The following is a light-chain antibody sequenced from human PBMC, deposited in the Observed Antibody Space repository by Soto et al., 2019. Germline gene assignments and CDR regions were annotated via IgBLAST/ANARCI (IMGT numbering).Light chain of an antibody. CDR2: DAS. V-gene: IGKV1-5*01. CDR1: QSITNW. J-gene: IGKJ1*01. Sequence: DVQMSQSPSTLSASVGDRVTITCRTSQSITNWLAWYQQKPGKAPKVLIYDASTLQSGVPSRFSGSVSGTEFTLTISSLQPDDIGTYYCQQHNSYWTFGQGTKVDIK. CDR3: QQHNSYWT.